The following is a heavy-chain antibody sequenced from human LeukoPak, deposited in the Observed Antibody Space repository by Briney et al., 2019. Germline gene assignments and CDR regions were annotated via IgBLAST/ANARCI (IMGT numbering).Heavy chain of an antibody. D-gene: IGHD3-10*01. V-gene: IGHV3-21*04. CDR2: ISSSSSYI. J-gene: IGHJ5*02. CDR3: ARDAAYGSGSYYNFNWFDP. Sequence: GGSLRLSCAASGFTFSSYSMNWVRQAPGKGLEWVSSISSSSSYIYYADSVKGRFTISRDNAKNSLYLQMNSLRAEDTALYHCARDAAYGSGSYYNFNWFDPWGQGTLVTVSS. CDR1: GFTFSSYS.